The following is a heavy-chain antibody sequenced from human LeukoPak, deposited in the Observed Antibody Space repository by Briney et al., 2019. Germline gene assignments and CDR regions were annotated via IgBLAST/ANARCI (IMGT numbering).Heavy chain of an antibody. V-gene: IGHV4-38-2*02. D-gene: IGHD3-22*01. Sequence: SETLSLTCTVSGYSISSGYYWGWIRQPPGKGPEWIGSIYHSGSTYYNPSLKSRVTISVDTSKNRFSLKLSSVTAADTAVYYCASPAYDSSGYYLSDAFDIWGQGTMVTVSS. CDR3: ASPAYDSSGYYLSDAFDI. CDR1: GYSISSGYY. J-gene: IGHJ3*02. CDR2: IYHSGST.